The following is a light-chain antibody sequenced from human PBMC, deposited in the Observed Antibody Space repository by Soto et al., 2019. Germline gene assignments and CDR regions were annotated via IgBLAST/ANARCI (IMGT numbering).Light chain of an antibody. J-gene: IGLJ3*02. V-gene: IGLV4-69*01. CDR2: INSDGSH. CDR3: QSLGTGIQV. CDR1: SGHSTYA. Sequence: QSVLTQSPSVSASLGASVKLTCTLSSGHSTYAIAWHQQQSEKGPRFLMKINSDGSHSKGDGFFDRFSGSSSGAERRLTISSLQSDHEADYYCQSLGTGIQVFGGGTKVTVL.